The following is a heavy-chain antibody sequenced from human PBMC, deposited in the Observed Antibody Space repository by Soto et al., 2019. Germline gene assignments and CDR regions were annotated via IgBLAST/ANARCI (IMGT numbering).Heavy chain of an antibody. V-gene: IGHV3-23*01. CDR2: ISGSGGGT. Sequence: GGSLRLSCAASGFTFNNYAMSWVRQAPGKGLEWVSAISGSGGGTYYADSVKGRFTISRDISKNTLYLQMNSLRADDTAVYYWEKAPLDYWGQATLVNVSS. CDR1: GFTFNNYA. J-gene: IGHJ4*02. CDR3: EKAPLDY.